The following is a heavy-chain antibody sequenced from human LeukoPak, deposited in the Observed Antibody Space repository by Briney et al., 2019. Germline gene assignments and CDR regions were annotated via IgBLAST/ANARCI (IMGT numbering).Heavy chain of an antibody. CDR1: GFTFSSYG. J-gene: IGHJ6*02. Sequence: GGPLRLSCAASGFTFSSYGMHWVRQAPGKGLEWVAVISYDGSNKYYADSVKGRFTISRDNSKNTLYLQMNSLRAEDTAVYYCATSQWLRGYGMDVWGQGTTVTVYS. CDR3: ATSQWLRGYGMDV. CDR2: ISYDGSNK. V-gene: IGHV3-30*03. D-gene: IGHD6-19*01.